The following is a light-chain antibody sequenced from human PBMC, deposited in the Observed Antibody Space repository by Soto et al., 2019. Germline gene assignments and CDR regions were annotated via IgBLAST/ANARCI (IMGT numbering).Light chain of an antibody. V-gene: IGKV3-20*01. Sequence: EIVLTQSPGTLSVSPGERATLSCRASQSVSSRYVAWYQQKPGQAPRLLIYAASGRATGIPDRFSGSGSGTAFTLTTSRLEPEDFGVYHCQQYGTSPWTFGQGTKVEIK. CDR1: QSVSSRY. J-gene: IGKJ1*01. CDR2: AAS. CDR3: QQYGTSPWT.